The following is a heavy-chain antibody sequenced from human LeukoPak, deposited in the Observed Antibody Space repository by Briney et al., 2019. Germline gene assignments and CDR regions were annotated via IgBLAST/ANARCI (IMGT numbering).Heavy chain of an antibody. CDR3: ARAVAVDY. CDR2: ISSSSSYI. J-gene: IGHJ4*02. D-gene: IGHD6-19*01. Sequence: PGESLRLSCAASEFTFSGYTMNWVRQAPGKGLEWVSSISSSSSYIYYADSVKGRFTISRDNAKNSLYLQMNSLRAEDTAVYYCARAVAVDYWGQGTLVTVSS. CDR1: EFTFSGYT. V-gene: IGHV3-21*01.